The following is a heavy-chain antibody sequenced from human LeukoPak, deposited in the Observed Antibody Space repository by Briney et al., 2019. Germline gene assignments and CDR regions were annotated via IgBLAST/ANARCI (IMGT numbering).Heavy chain of an antibody. V-gene: IGHV4-59*08. Sequence: SETLSLTCTVSGGSISSYYWSWIRQPPGKGLEWIGYIYYSGSTNYNPSLKSRVTISVDTSKNQFSLKLSSVTAADTAVYYCARRSKLWYFDLWGRGTLVTVSS. CDR3: ARRSKLWYFDL. CDR2: IYYSGST. CDR1: GGSISSYY. J-gene: IGHJ2*01.